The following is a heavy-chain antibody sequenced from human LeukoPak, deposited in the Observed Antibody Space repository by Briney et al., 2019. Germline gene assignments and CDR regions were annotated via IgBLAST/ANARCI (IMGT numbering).Heavy chain of an antibody. CDR2: INTDGRST. D-gene: IGHD3-22*01. CDR3: ARVGYDSSGYYFDY. CDR1: GFTFSTYW. Sequence: PGGSLRLSCAASGFTFSTYWMHWVRQAPGKGLVWVSHINTDGRSTNYADSVKGRFTISRDDAKNTLYVQMNSLRAEDTAVYYCARVGYDSSGYYFDYWGQGTLVTVSS. V-gene: IGHV3-74*01. J-gene: IGHJ4*02.